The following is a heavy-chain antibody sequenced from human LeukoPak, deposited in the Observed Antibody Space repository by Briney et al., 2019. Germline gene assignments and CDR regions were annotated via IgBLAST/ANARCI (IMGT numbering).Heavy chain of an antibody. CDR2: IKSDGSST. J-gene: IGHJ6*02. Sequence: PGGSLRLSCVASGFTFRSHWMHWVRQAPGKGLVWVSRIKSDGSSTSYADSVKGRFTISRDNAKNTLYLQMNSLRAEDTAVYYCAKDLGLAWYLCLDVWGQGTTVTVSS. CDR1: GFTFRSHW. V-gene: IGHV3-74*01. D-gene: IGHD3-3*01. CDR3: AKDLGLAWYLCLDV.